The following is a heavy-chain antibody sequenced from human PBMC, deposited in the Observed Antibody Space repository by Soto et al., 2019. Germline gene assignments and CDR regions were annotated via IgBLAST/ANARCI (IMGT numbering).Heavy chain of an antibody. CDR3: AKPYYDFWSGYPKTSDY. V-gene: IGHV3-23*01. J-gene: IGHJ4*02. CDR1: GFTFGNYA. D-gene: IGHD3-3*01. CDR2: ISGSGANM. Sequence: GGSLRLSCAASGFTFGNYAMSWVRQAPGKGLEWVSVISGSGANMDYADSVKGRFTISRDNSKKTLYLQMNSLRAEDTAVYYCAKPYYDFWSGYPKTSDYWGQGTLVTVSS.